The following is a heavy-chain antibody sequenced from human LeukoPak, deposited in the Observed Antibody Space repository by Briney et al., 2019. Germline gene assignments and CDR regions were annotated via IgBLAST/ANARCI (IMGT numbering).Heavy chain of an antibody. D-gene: IGHD6-19*01. CDR2: IYSGGRT. J-gene: IGHJ4*02. Sequence: GGSLRLSCAASGFTVSSNYMSWVRQAPGKGLEWVSVIYSGGRTYYADSGKGRFTIYRDNSKNTLYLQMTSRRAEGTAVYYCARGNRTSSGWSPGGYWGQGTLVSVSS. CDR1: GFTVSSNY. V-gene: IGHV3-53*01. CDR3: ARGNRTSSGWSPGGY.